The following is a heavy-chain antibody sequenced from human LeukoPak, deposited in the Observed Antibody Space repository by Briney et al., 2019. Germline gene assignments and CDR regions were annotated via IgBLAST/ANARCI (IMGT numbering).Heavy chain of an antibody. CDR3: ARDSPYASFYYDSSGYYLNDF. CDR2: IFYDGSVY. J-gene: IGHJ4*02. Sequence: GRSLRLSCAASGFTFNNYAMHWVRQAPGKGLEWVAVIFYDGSVYYYADSVKGRFTISRDNAKNSLYLQMNSLRAEDTAVYYCARDSPYASFYYDSSGYYLNDFWGQGTLVTVSS. D-gene: IGHD3-22*01. CDR1: GFTFNNYA. V-gene: IGHV3-30*04.